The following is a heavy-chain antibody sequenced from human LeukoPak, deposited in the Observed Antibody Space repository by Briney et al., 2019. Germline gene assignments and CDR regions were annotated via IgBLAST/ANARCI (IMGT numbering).Heavy chain of an antibody. CDR3: ARRDYVCGSFFY. J-gene: IGHJ4*02. CDR1: GFTFSSYS. D-gene: IGHD3-16*01. Sequence: GGSLRLSCAASGFTFSSYSMNWVRQAPGKGLEWVSSISSSSSYIYYADSVKGRFTISRDNAKNSLYLQMNSLRAEDTAVYYCARRDYVCGSFFYWGQGTLVTVSS. CDR2: ISSSSSYI. V-gene: IGHV3-21*01.